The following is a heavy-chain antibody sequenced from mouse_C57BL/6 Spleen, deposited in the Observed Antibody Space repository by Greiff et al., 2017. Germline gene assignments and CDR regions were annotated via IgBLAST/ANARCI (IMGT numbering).Heavy chain of an antibody. CDR3: AGGYYDYGGYYFDY. D-gene: IGHD2-4*01. Sequence: VQLQQSGPELVKPGASVKISCKASGYAFSSSWMNWVKQRPGKGLEWIGRIYPGDGDTNYNGKFKGKATLTADKSSSTAYMQRSSLTSEDSAVYFCAGGYYDYGGYYFDYWGQGTTLTVSS. CDR2: IYPGDGDT. V-gene: IGHV1-82*01. CDR1: GYAFSSSW. J-gene: IGHJ2*01.